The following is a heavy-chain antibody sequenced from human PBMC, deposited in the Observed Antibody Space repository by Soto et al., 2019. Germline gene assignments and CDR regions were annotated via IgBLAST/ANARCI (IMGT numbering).Heavy chain of an antibody. CDR1: GFTFSNYG. CDR2: IWSDGTSK. CDR3: ATLVDRGVKDY. D-gene: IGHD3-10*01. Sequence: GGSLRLSCAASGFTFSNYGMHWVRQAPGKGLEWVAMIWSDGTSKYYRDSVKGRFTISRDNSKDTVSLQMNNLRAEDTAVYYCATLVDRGVKDYWGLGTPVTVSS. V-gene: IGHV3-33*01. J-gene: IGHJ4*02.